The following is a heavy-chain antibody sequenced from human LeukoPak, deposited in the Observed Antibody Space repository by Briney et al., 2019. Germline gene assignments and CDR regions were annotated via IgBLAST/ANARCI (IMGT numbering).Heavy chain of an antibody. CDR2: VASSGTS. Sequence: SETLSLTCTVSGDSLNTYYWTWIRQTPGKELEWIGFVASSGTSNYNPSLKSRVSISIDTSKNQFSLALTSVTPADTAVYYCARVVRGVVPSNWFDPWGQGTLVSVSS. J-gene: IGHJ5*02. V-gene: IGHV4-59*01. CDR3: ARVVRGVVPSNWFDP. D-gene: IGHD2-21*01. CDR1: GDSLNTYY.